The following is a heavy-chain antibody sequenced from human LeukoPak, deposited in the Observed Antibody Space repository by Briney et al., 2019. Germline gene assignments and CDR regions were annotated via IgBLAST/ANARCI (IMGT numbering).Heavy chain of an antibody. CDR1: GFTFSTYE. V-gene: IGHV3-48*03. Sequence: GGSLRLSCVASGFTFSTYEMDWVRQAPGKGLEWVSHSNRRGSTTYYADSVKGRLTISRDNAKNSLYLQMNSLRAEDTAVYYCAREGHTTGWPPFDFWGQGTLVTVSS. CDR2: SNRRGSTT. CDR3: AREGHTTGWPPFDF. D-gene: IGHD6-19*01. J-gene: IGHJ4*02.